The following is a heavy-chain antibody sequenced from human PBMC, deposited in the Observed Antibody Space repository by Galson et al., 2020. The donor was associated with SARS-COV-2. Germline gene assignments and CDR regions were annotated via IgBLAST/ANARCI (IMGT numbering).Heavy chain of an antibody. J-gene: IGHJ4*02. CDR1: GYTFTSYD. CDR2: MNPNSGNT. V-gene: IGHV1-8*01. CDR3: ARGEDYCTSTSCYDY. D-gene: IGHD2-2*01. Sequence: ASVKVSCKASGYTFTSYDINWVRQATGQGLEWMGWMNPNSGNTGFAERFQGRVTMTRSTSLNTAYLELSGLKPEDTAIYYCARGEDYCTSTSCYDYWGQGTRVTVS.